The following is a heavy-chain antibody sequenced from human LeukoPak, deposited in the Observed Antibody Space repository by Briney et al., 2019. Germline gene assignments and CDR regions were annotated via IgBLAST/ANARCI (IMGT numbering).Heavy chain of an antibody. CDR3: AKLTGDDAFDI. CDR2: IYHSGST. J-gene: IGHJ3*02. Sequence: SQTLSLTCAVSGGSISSGGYSWRWIRQPPGKGLEWIGYIYHSGSTYYNPSLKSRVTISVDTSKNQFSLKLSSVTAADTAVYYCAKLTGDDAFDIWGQGTMVTVSS. V-gene: IGHV4-30-2*02. CDR1: GGSISSGGYS. D-gene: IGHD1-20*01.